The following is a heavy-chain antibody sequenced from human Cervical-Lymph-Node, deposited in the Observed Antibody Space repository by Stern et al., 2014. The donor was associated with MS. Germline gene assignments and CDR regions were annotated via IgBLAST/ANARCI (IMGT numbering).Heavy chain of an antibody. CDR1: GGTFSSYA. Sequence: QVQLVQSGAEVKKPGSSVRVSCKTSGGTFSSYAISWVRQAPGQGLEWMGGIFPIFGAAKYAQKFQGRVAITADDSTSTSYMEVTSLRSEDTAVYYCASSVGELTPEAVWGQGTTVSVFS. V-gene: IGHV1-69*12. J-gene: IGHJ6*02. D-gene: IGHD3-10*01. CDR2: IFPIFGAA. CDR3: ASSVGELTPEAV.